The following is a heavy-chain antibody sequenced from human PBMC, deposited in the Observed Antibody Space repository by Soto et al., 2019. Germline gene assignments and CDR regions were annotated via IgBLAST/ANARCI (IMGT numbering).Heavy chain of an antibody. CDR3: ARGEPEPYYYYYGMDV. Sequence: SETLSLTCTDSGGSISSYYWSWIRQPAGKGLEWIGRIYTSGSTNYNPSLKSRVTMSVDTSKNQFSLKLSSVTAADTAVYYCARGEPEPYYYYYGMDVWGQGTTVTVSS. J-gene: IGHJ6*02. V-gene: IGHV4-4*07. CDR1: GGSISSYY. D-gene: IGHD1-26*01. CDR2: IYTSGST.